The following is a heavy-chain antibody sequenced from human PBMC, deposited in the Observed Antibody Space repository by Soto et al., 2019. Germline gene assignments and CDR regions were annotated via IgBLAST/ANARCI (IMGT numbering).Heavy chain of an antibody. CDR2: IIPIFGTA. CDR3: ARVALRFDSSGYYYEGDYYYYYYGMDV. J-gene: IGHJ6*02. D-gene: IGHD3-22*01. V-gene: IGHV1-69*13. CDR1: GGTFSSYA. Sequence: ASVKVSCKASGGTFSSYAISWVRQAPGQGLEWMGGIIPIFGTANYAQKFQGRVTITADESTSTAYMELSSLRSEDTAVYYCARVALRFDSSGYYYEGDYYYYYYGMDVWGQGTTVTVSS.